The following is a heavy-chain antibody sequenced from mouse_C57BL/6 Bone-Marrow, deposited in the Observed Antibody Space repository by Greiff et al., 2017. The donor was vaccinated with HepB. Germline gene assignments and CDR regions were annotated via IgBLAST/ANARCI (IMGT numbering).Heavy chain of an antibody. D-gene: IGHD2-4*01. CDR3: VRGYDYGWDYYAMDY. CDR1: GFSFNTYA. J-gene: IGHJ4*01. CDR2: IRSKSNNYAT. V-gene: IGHV10-1*01. Sequence: EVQRVESGGGLVQPKGSLKLSCAASGFSFNTYAMNWVRQAPGKGLEWVARIRSKSNNYATYYADSVKDRFTISRDDSESMLYLQMNNLKTEDTAMYYCVRGYDYGWDYYAMDYWGQGTSVTVSS.